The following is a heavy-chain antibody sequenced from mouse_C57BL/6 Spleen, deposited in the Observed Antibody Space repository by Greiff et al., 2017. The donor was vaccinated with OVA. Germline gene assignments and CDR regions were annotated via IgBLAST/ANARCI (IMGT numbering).Heavy chain of an antibody. CDR1: GFTFSDYG. V-gene: IGHV5-17*01. CDR2: ISTGSGSI. D-gene: IGHD1-1*02. Sequence: EVQLLQSWAYFFPPFSSLPLSFPASGFTFSDYGMHWVRQTPGQGLEWVGYISTGSGSIYYADTVKGRSTITRDNAKNTLFLQMTSLRSEDTAMYYGARGGSYYYAMDYWGQGTTVTVSS. CDR3: ARGGSYYYAMDY. J-gene: IGHJ4*01.